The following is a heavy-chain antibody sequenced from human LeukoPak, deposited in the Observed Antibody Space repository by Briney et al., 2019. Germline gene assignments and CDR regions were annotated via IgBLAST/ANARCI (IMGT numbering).Heavy chain of an antibody. Sequence: GGSLRLSCAASGFTFSSYSMNWVRQAPGKGLEWVSYISSSSSTIYYADSVKGRFTISRDNAKNSLYLQMNSLRAEDTAVYYCARGLALLWFGEPILDAFDIWGQGTMVTVSS. CDR3: ARGLALLWFGEPILDAFDI. J-gene: IGHJ3*02. D-gene: IGHD3-10*01. V-gene: IGHV3-48*01. CDR2: ISSSSSTI. CDR1: GFTFSSYS.